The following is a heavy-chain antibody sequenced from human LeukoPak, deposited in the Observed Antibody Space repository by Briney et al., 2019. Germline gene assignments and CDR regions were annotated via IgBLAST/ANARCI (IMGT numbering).Heavy chain of an antibody. CDR1: GFTFSSYR. J-gene: IGHJ4*02. V-gene: IGHV3-21*04. Sequence: PGGSLRLSCEASGFTFSSYRMNWVRRGPGKGLEWVSSISSSSTYIYYADSVKGRFTISRDNSKNTLYLQMNSLRAEDTAVYYCAKRDYWGQGTLVTVSS. CDR3: AKRDY. CDR2: ISSSSTYI.